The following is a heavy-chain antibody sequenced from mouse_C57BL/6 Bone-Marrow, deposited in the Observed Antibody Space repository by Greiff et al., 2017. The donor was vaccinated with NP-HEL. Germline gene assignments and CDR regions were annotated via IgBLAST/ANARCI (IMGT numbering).Heavy chain of an antibody. CDR3: ARGPPLLTGTVLFDY. V-gene: IGHV1-76*01. J-gene: IGHJ2*01. CDR1: GYTFTDYY. CDR2: IYPGSGNT. Sequence: VQLQQSGAELVRPGASVKLSCKASGYTFTDYYINWVKQRPGQGLEWIARIYPGSGNTYYNEKVKGKATLTAEKSSSTAYMQLSSLTSEDSAVYFCARGPPLLTGTVLFDYWGQGTTLTVSS. D-gene: IGHD4-1*01.